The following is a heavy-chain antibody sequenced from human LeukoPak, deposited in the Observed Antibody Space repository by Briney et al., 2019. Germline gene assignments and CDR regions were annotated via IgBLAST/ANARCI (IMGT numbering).Heavy chain of an antibody. Sequence: GRSLRLSCAASGFTFDDHAMHWVRQVPGKGLEWVSGISWNGGGIGYADSVKGRFTISRDNAKDSLYLQMSSLRAEDTALYYCAKDIGSSPRRFDYWGQGTLVTVSS. V-gene: IGHV3-9*01. CDR3: AKDIGSSPRRFDY. CDR2: ISWNGGGI. CDR1: GFTFDDHA. J-gene: IGHJ4*02. D-gene: IGHD2-15*01.